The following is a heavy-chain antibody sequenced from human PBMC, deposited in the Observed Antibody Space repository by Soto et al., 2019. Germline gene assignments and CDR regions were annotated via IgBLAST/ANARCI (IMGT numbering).Heavy chain of an antibody. J-gene: IGHJ4*02. CDR3: AAMATVTTDASY. V-gene: IGHV3-74*01. Sequence: EVQLVESGGGLVQPGGSLRLSCAASGFTFNNYWMHWVRQDPGKGLVWVSRISSDGSSTNYADSVKGRFAISRDNAKNTLYLQMNSLRAEDTAVYYCAAMATVTTDASYWGQGTLVTVSS. CDR1: GFTFNNYW. CDR2: ISSDGSST. D-gene: IGHD4-4*01.